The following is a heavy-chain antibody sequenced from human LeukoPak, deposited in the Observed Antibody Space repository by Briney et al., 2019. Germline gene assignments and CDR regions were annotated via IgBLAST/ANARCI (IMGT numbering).Heavy chain of an antibody. D-gene: IGHD4-17*01. CDR3: ARDLGLTDYGDLFDY. CDR1: GYTFTGYY. J-gene: IGHJ4*02. Sequence: GASVKVSCKASGYTFTGYYMHWVRQAPGQGLEWMGWINPNSGGTNYAQKFQGRVTMTRDTSISTAYMELSRLRSDDTAVYYCARDLGLTDYGDLFDYWGQGTLVTVSS. V-gene: IGHV1-2*02. CDR2: INPNSGGT.